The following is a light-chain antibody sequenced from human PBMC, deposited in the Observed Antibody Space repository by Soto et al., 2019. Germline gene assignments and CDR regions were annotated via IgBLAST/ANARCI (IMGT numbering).Light chain of an antibody. CDR3: QQCARSPYT. V-gene: IGKV3-20*01. Sequence: EIVLPQSPGTLSLSPGERATLACRASQSVSSSYLAWYQQQPAQAPRLLIYGASSRATGIPDRFSGSGSGPAFTLPTSSLEPEDGAVYYCQQCARSPYTVGQGTKLEIK. J-gene: IGKJ2*01. CDR2: GAS. CDR1: QSVSSSY.